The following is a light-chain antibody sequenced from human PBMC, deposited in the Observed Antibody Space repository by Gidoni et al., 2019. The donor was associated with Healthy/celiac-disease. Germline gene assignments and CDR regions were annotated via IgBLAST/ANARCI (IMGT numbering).Light chain of an antibody. CDR1: QSLFHTNGYNY. CDR3: KQNRRAPLT. J-gene: IGKJ4*01. Sequence: VLTQSPLSLSVTPGESASISSRSSQSLFHTNGYNYLAWYLQKPGQSPQHLIYLGSHRAPGVPDRFSGSGSGTEFTLTISRVEAEDVGVYFCKQNRRAPLTFGGGTKVE. CDR2: LGS. V-gene: IGKV2-28*01.